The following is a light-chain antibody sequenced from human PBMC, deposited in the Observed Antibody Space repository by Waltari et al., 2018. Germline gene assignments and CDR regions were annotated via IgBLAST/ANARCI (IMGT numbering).Light chain of an antibody. V-gene: IGKV3-11*01. CDR2: EAS. Sequence: EVVLTHSPATLPCPPGERATPPCRASQSVYNFLAWYQQKPGQAPRLLIYEASQRATGIPARFSGSGSGTDFTLTISNLEPEDVAVYYCQQRANWPPLTFGGGTKVEIK. J-gene: IGKJ4*01. CDR3: QQRANWPPLT. CDR1: QSVYNF.